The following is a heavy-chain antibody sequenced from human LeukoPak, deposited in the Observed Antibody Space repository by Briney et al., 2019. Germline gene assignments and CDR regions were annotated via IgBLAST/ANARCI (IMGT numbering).Heavy chain of an antibody. CDR2: ISSSGSTI. V-gene: IGHV3-48*03. Sequence: GGSLRPSCAASGFTFSSYEMNWVRQAPGKGLEWVSYISSSGSTIYYADSVKGRFTISRDNAKNSLYLQMNSLRAEDTAVYYCARGSPDYGGKLRDGMDVWGKGTTVTVSS. J-gene: IGHJ6*04. D-gene: IGHD4-23*01. CDR1: GFTFSSYE. CDR3: ARGSPDYGGKLRDGMDV.